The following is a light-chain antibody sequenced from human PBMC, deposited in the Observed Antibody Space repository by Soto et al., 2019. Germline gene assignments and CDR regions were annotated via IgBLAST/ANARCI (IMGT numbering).Light chain of an antibody. V-gene: IGKV3-20*01. J-gene: IGKJ1*01. CDR1: QSVSSSS. Sequence: EIVLTQSPGTMSLSPGERATLSCRARQSVSSSSLAWYQQKRGQAPRLLIHGTSSRATGIPDRFSGSGSGTDCCLTISRLEPEDFAVYYFQQYGGSTRTFGQGTTGAFK. CDR2: GTS. CDR3: QQYGGSTRT.